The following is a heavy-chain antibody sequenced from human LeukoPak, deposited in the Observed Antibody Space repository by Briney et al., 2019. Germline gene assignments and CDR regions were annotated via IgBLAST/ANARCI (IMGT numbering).Heavy chain of an antibody. V-gene: IGHV3-23*01. CDR1: GFTFSSYA. CDR2: ISGSGGST. D-gene: IGHD6-19*01. J-gene: IGHJ4*02. CDR3: AKAPRYSSGSYHYFDY. Sequence: GGSLRLSCAASGFTFSSYAMSWVRQAPGKGLEWVSAISGSGGSTYYADSVKGRFTISRDNSKNTLYLQMNSLRAEDTAVYYCAKAPRYSSGSYHYFDYWGQGTLATVSS.